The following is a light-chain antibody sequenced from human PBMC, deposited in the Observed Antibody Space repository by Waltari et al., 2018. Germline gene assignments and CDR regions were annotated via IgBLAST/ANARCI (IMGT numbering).Light chain of an antibody. Sequence: SYELTQPPSVSVSPGQTARITCSGDAFPRQFAYWYQQKPGKAPVLVIYKDTERPPGIPGRFSGSSSGTTVTLTISGVQAEDEADYYCLSADSSGPYLYVFGTGTTVTVL. V-gene: IGLV3-25*03. CDR3: LSADSSGPYLYV. CDR1: AFPRQF. J-gene: IGLJ1*01. CDR2: KDT.